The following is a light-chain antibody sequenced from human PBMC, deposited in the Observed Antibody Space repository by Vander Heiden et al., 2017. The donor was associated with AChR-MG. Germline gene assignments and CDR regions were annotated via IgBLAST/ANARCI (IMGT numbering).Light chain of an antibody. CDR1: HGVRSN. J-gene: IGKJ2*01. CDR2: GAS. CDR3: HQYKIWPSNT. V-gene: IGKV3-15*01. Sequence: EIVLTQTPATLSVSPGERVTLSCRASHGVRSNLAWFQQKHRQAPRLLISGASSRAAGVPVRFSGSGYGKDFTITISSRQYEDLAVYFCHQYKIWPSNTFGQGTRLDIK.